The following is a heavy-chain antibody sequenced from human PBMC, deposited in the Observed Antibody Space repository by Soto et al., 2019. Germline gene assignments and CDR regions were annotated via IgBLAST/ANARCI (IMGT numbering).Heavy chain of an antibody. D-gene: IGHD2-15*01. CDR1: GGSISSSSYY. V-gene: IGHV4-39*01. Sequence: SETLSLTCTVSGGSISSSSYYWGWIRQPPGKGLEWIGSIYYSGSTYYNPSLKSRVTISVDTSKNQFSLKLSSVTAADTAVYYCARQAVVVVAATPGGQFDYWGQGTLVTVSS. J-gene: IGHJ4*02. CDR3: ARQAVVVVAATPGGQFDY. CDR2: IYYSGST.